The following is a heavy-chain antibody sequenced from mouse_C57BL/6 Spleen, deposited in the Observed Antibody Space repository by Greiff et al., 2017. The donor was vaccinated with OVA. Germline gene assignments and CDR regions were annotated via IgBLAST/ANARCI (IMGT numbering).Heavy chain of an antibody. Sequence: EVMLVESEGGLVQPGSSMKLSCTASGFTFSDYYMAWVRQVPEKGLEWVANINYDGSSTYYLDSLKSRFIISRDNAKNILYLQMSSLKSEDTATYYSARVNYAYFDSWGQGTTLTVSS. CDR1: GFTFSDYY. J-gene: IGHJ2*01. D-gene: IGHD2-4*01. CDR2: INYDGSST. V-gene: IGHV5-16*01. CDR3: ARVNYAYFDS.